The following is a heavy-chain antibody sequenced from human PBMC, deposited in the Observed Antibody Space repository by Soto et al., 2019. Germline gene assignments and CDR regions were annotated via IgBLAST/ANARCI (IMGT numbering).Heavy chain of an antibody. Sequence: SVKVSWKASGYTFTRYYIHFVRQAPGQGLEWMGIINPSGGSTSYAQKFQGRVTMTRDTSTSTVYMELSSLRSEDTAVSYCAREKWELHNWFDPWGQGTLVTVSS. J-gene: IGHJ5*02. CDR1: GYTFTRYY. CDR2: INPSGGST. CDR3: AREKWELHNWFDP. D-gene: IGHD1-26*01. V-gene: IGHV1-46*01.